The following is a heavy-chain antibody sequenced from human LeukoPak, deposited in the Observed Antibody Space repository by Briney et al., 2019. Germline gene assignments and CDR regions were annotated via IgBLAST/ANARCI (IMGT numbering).Heavy chain of an antibody. Sequence: GESLKISCKASGSRFASYWIGWVRQLPGKGLECMGIFLPGDSETRYSPSFQGQVTISADKPISTASLQWSGLKASDNAMYYCERRLGDTQPYFDFWGQGALVTVSS. CDR3: ERRLGDTQPYFDF. CDR1: GSRFASYW. J-gene: IGHJ4*02. CDR2: FLPGDSET. D-gene: IGHD1-26*01. V-gene: IGHV5-51*01.